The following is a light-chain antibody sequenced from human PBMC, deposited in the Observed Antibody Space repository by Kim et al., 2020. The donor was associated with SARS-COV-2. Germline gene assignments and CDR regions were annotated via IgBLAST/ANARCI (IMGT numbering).Light chain of an antibody. J-gene: IGKJ1*01. CDR1: QGISNH. CDR2: GAS. Sequence: DIQLTQSPSFLSASVGDRVTITCRASQGISNHLAWYQQNPGKAPKLLIYGASTLQSGVPSRFSGSGSGTEFTLTISSLQPEDFATYSCQQFTIYPRTFGQGTKLEI. V-gene: IGKV1-9*01. CDR3: QQFTIYPRT.